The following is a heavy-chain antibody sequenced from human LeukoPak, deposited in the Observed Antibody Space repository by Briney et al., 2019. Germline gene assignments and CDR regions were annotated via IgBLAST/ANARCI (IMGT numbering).Heavy chain of an antibody. J-gene: IGHJ4*02. CDR3: AKVIIEVVVPAAISY. V-gene: IGHV3-30*02. CDR1: GFTFSSYG. CDR2: IRYDGSNK. D-gene: IGHD2-2*02. Sequence: GGSLRLSCAASGFTFSSYGMHWVRQAPGKGLEWVAFIRYDGSNKYYADSVKGRFTISRDNSKNTLYLQMNSLRAEDTAVYYCAKVIIEVVVPAAISYWGQGTMVTVSS.